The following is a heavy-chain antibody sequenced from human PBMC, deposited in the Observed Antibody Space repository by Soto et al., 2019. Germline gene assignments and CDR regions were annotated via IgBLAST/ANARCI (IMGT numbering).Heavy chain of an antibody. Sequence: QVQLVQSGAEVKKPGSSVNVSCKASGGTFSSYAISWVRQAPGQGLEWMGGIIPIFGTANYAQKFQGRVTITADESTSTAYMELSSLRSEDTAVYYCARGPGMASSWPHGWFDPWGQGTLVTVSS. CDR3: ARGPGMASSWPHGWFDP. V-gene: IGHV1-69*01. CDR2: IIPIFGTA. CDR1: GGTFSSYA. J-gene: IGHJ5*02. D-gene: IGHD6-13*01.